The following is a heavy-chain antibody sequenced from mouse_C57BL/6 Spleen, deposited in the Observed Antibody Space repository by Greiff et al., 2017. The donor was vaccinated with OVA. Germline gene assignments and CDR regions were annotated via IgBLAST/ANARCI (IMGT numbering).Heavy chain of an antibody. CDR1: GFTFSDYY. CDR3: ARQATAQATGAMDY. D-gene: IGHD3-2*02. CDR2: ISNGGGST. J-gene: IGHJ4*01. V-gene: IGHV5-12*01. Sequence: EVKLMESGGGLVQPGGSLKLSCAASGFTFSDYYMYWVRQTPEKRLEWVAYISNGGGSTYYPDTVKGRFTISRDNAKNTLYLQMSRLKSEDTAMYYCARQATAQATGAMDYGGQGTSVTVSS.